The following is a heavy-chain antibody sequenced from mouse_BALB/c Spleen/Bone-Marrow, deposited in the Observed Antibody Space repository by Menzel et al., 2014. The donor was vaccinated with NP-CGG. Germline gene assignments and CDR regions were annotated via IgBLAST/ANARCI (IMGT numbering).Heavy chain of an antibody. CDR1: GYTFTSYT. Sequence: QVQLQQSGAELARPGASVKMSCKASGYTFTSYTMHWVKQRPGQGLEWIGYINPSSGYTNYNQKFKDKATLTADRSSSTAYMQLSSLTSEDSAVYYCARSNGNYVLAYWGQGTLVTVSA. D-gene: IGHD2-1*01. CDR2: INPSSGYT. J-gene: IGHJ3*01. CDR3: ARSNGNYVLAY. V-gene: IGHV1-4*01.